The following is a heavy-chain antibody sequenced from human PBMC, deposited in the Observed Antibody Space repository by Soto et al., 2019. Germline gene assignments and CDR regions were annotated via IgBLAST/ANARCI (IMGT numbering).Heavy chain of an antibody. CDR1: GYTFTGYY. Sequence: ASVKVSCKASGYTFTGYYMHWVRQAPGQGLEWMGWINPNSGGTNYAQKFQGRVTMTRDTSISTAYMELSRLRSDDTAVYYCARTLTMILVVISPFDYWGQGTLVTVSS. J-gene: IGHJ4*02. CDR2: INPNSGGT. V-gene: IGHV1-2*02. D-gene: IGHD3-22*01. CDR3: ARTLTMILVVISPFDY.